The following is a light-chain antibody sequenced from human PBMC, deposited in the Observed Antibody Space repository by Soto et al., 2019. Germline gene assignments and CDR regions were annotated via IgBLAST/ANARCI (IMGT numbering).Light chain of an antibody. CDR3: QQYNNWPPLIT. J-gene: IGKJ5*01. Sequence: DIQLTQSPSFLSASVGDRVTITCRASQGISSYLAWYQQKPGKAPKLLIYAASTLQSGVPSRFSGSGSGTEFTLTISSLQSEDFAVYYCQQYNNWPPLITFGQGTRLEIK. V-gene: IGKV1-9*01. CDR2: AAS. CDR1: QGISSY.